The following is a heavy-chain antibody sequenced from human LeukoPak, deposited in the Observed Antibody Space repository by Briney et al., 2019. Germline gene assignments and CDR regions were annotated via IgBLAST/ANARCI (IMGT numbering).Heavy chain of an antibody. CDR2: INQDESQK. CDR1: GFTFSNNW. CDR3: ARDPHTALDH. Sequence: GGSLRLSCAASGFTFSNNWMTWVRQAPGKGLEWVANINQDESQKYYVDSVKGRFTISRDNAKNSLYLNMNSLRAEDTAVYYCARDPHTALDHWGQGTLVTVSS. V-gene: IGHV3-7*01. J-gene: IGHJ4*02. D-gene: IGHD5-18*01.